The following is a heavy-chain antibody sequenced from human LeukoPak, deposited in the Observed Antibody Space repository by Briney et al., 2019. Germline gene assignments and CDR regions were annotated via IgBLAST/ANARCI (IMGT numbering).Heavy chain of an antibody. D-gene: IGHD4-17*01. J-gene: IGHJ4*02. Sequence: PGGSLRLSCAASGFTFSSYEMNWVRQAPGKGLEWVSYISSSGSTIYYADSVKGRFTISRDNAKNSLCLQMNSLRAEDTAVYYCATLEAGDSQDYWGQGTLVTVSS. CDR3: ATLEAGDSQDY. CDR2: ISSSGSTI. V-gene: IGHV3-48*03. CDR1: GFTFSSYE.